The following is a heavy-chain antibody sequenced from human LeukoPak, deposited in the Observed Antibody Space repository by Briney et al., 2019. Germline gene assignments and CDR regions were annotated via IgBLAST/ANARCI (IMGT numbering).Heavy chain of an antibody. Sequence: SETLSPTCTVSGGSISSSSYYWGWIRQPPGKGLEWIGYIYYRGSTYYNPSLKSRVTISVDTSKNQFSLKLSSVTAADTAVYYCARGRSRAMVGRIFDYWGQGTLVTVSS. CDR1: GGSISSSSYY. J-gene: IGHJ4*02. CDR3: ARGRSRAMVGRIFDY. V-gene: IGHV4-39*01. CDR2: IYYRGST. D-gene: IGHD5-18*01.